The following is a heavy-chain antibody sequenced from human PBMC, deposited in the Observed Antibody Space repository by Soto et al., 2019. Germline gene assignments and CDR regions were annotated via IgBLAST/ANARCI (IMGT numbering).Heavy chain of an antibody. CDR2: VIPIFGTA. Sequence: QVQLVQSGAEVKKPGSSVKVSCKASGGTFSSFAISWVRQAPGQVLEWMGGVIPIFGTANYAQKFQGRVTIAADESTSTAYMELRSLRSEDTAVYYCARPACSGGSCYPTFDYWGQGTLVTVSS. CDR1: GGTFSSFA. J-gene: IGHJ4*02. CDR3: ARPACSGGSCYPTFDY. V-gene: IGHV1-69*01. D-gene: IGHD2-15*01.